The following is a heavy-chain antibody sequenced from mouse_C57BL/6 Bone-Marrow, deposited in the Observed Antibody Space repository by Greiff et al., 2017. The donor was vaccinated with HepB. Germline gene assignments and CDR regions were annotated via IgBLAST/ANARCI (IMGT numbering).Heavy chain of an antibody. CDR1: GFNIKDDY. J-gene: IGHJ3*01. V-gene: IGHV14-4*01. CDR2: IDPENGDT. CDR3: TTWGLRGFAY. D-gene: IGHD3-3*01. Sequence: VQLQQSGAELVRPGASVKLSCPASGFNIKDDYMHWVKQRPEQGLEWIGWIDPENGDTEYASKFQGKATITADTSANTAYLQLSSLTSEDTADYYCTTWGLRGFAYWGQGTLVTVSA.